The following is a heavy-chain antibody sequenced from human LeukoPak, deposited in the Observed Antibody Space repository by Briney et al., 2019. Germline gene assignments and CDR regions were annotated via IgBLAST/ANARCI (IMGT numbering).Heavy chain of an antibody. J-gene: IGHJ4*02. Sequence: ASVKVSCKAPGGTFSSYAISWVRQAPGQGLEWMGGIIPIFGTANYAQKFQGRVAITTDESTSTAYMELSSLRSEDTAVYYCARELNSGSYPEGYFDYWGQGTLVTVSS. D-gene: IGHD1-26*01. CDR1: GGTFSSYA. V-gene: IGHV1-69*05. CDR2: IIPIFGTA. CDR3: ARELNSGSYPEGYFDY.